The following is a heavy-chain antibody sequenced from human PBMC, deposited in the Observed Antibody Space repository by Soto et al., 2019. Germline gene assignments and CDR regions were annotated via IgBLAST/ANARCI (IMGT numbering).Heavy chain of an antibody. CDR2: IYYSGST. D-gene: IGHD3-10*01. CDR1: GGSISSGDYY. V-gene: IGHV4-30-4*01. Sequence: PSETLSLTCTVSGGSISSGDYYWSWIRQPPGKGLEWIGYIYYSGSTYYNPSLKSRVTMSVDTSKNQFSLKLNSVTAADTAVYYCARVRREFDTSGPVDYWGQGTLVTVSS. J-gene: IGHJ4*02. CDR3: ARVRREFDTSGPVDY.